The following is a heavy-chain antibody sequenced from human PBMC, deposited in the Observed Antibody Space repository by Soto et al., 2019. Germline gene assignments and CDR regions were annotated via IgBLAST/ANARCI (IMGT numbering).Heavy chain of an antibody. D-gene: IGHD5-18*01. Sequence: QVQLVQSGAEVKKPGSSVKVSCKASGGTFSSYAISWVRQAPGQGLEWMGGIVPIFGTANYAQKFQGRVTITADESTSTAYMELSSLRSEDTAVNYCATSQSGYSYGFGNGMDVWGQGTTVTVSS. CDR3: ATSQSGYSYGFGNGMDV. CDR1: GGTFSSYA. CDR2: IVPIFGTA. J-gene: IGHJ6*02. V-gene: IGHV1-69*12.